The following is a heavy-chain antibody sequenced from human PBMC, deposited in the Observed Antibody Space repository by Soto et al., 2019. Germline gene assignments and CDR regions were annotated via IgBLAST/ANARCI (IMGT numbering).Heavy chain of an antibody. Sequence: GGSLRLSCAAAGFTFSSYAMSWVRQAPGKGLEWVSGISGSGSDTYYADSVKGRFTISRDRSKNTLYLQMNSLRTEDTAVYYCAKEGRYCTATNCYEGDNYFDYWGRGTLVTVSS. V-gene: IGHV3-23*01. D-gene: IGHD2-2*01. CDR3: AKEGRYCTATNCYEGDNYFDY. J-gene: IGHJ4*02. CDR1: GFTFSSYA. CDR2: ISGSGSDT.